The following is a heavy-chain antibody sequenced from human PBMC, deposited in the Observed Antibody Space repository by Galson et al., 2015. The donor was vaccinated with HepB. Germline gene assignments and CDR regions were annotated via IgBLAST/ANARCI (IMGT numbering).Heavy chain of an antibody. CDR3: ARDERDIVVVPALYFQH. CDR2: ISSSSSYI. J-gene: IGHJ1*01. D-gene: IGHD2-2*01. V-gene: IGHV3-21*01. Sequence: SLRLSCAASGFTFSSYSMNWVRQAPGKGLEWVSSISSSSSYIYYADSVKGRFTISRDNAKNSLYLQMNSLRAEDTAVYYCARDERDIVVVPALYFQHWGQGTLVTVSS. CDR1: GFTFSSYS.